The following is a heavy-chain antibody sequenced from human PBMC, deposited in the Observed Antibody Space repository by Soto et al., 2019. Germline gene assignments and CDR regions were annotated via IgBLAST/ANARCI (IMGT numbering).Heavy chain of an antibody. CDR2: INAGNGNT. V-gene: IGHV1-3*01. Sequence: ASVKVSCKASGYTFTSYAMHWVRQAPGQRLEWMGWINAGNGNTKYSQKFQGRVTITRDTSASTAYMELSSLRSEDTAVYYCAREHSSSHAEYFQHWGQGTLVTVSS. D-gene: IGHD6-6*01. CDR1: GYTFTSYA. CDR3: AREHSSSHAEYFQH. J-gene: IGHJ1*01.